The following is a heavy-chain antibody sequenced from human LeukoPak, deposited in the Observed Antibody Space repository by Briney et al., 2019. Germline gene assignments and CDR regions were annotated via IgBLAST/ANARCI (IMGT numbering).Heavy chain of an antibody. J-gene: IGHJ4*02. CDR1: GFSLSTSGVG. V-gene: IGHV2-5*02. CDR2: IYWDDDK. Sequence: SGPTLVNPTQTLTLTCTFSGFSLSTSGVGVGWIRQPPGKALEWLALIYWDDDKRYSPSLKSRPTITKDTSKNQVVLTMTNMDPVDTATYYCAQTGRILPYSSSWYLRGTFDYWGQGTLVTVSS. D-gene: IGHD6-13*01. CDR3: AQTGRILPYSSSWYLRGTFDY.